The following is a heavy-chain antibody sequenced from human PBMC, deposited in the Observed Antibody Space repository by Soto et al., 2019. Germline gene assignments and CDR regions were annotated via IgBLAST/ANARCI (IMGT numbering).Heavy chain of an antibody. J-gene: IGHJ6*02. CDR1: GGTFSSYA. Sequence: QVQLVQSGAEVKKPGSSVKVSCKASGGTFSSYAISWVRQAPGQGLEWMGGIIPIFGTANYAQKFQGRVPSTAEQSTITAYMELSSLISEDTAVSYCASNTHLHDYGDYWGSFRDYGMDFWGQGTTVTVSS. D-gene: IGHD4-17*01. CDR3: ASNTHLHDYGDYWGSFRDYGMDF. V-gene: IGHV1-69*01. CDR2: IIPIFGTA.